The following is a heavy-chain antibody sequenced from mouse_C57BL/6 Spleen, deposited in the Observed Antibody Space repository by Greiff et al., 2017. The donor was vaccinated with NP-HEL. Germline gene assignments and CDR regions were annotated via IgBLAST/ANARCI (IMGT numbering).Heavy chain of an antibody. D-gene: IGHD1-1*01. CDR3: VRHGFYYGSRGYWYFYV. V-gene: IGHV10-1*01. CDR2: IRSKSNNYAT. Sequence: EVKLVESGGGLVQPKGSLKLSCAASGFSFNTYAMNWVRQAPGKGLEWVARIRSKSNNYATYYADSVKDRFTISRDDLESMLYLKMNNLKTEDTAMYYCVRHGFYYGSRGYWYFYVWGTGTTVTVSS. J-gene: IGHJ1*03. CDR1: GFSFNTYA.